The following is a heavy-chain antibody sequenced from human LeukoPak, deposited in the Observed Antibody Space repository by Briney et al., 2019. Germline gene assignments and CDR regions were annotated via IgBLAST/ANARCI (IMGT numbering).Heavy chain of an antibody. V-gene: IGHV1-69*13. J-gene: IGHJ6*02. CDR2: IIPMCNTP. Sequence: SVKVSCKASGYTFTNYGITWVRQAPGQGLEWMGEIIPMCNTPYYAQKFQGRVTITADESTSTAYMELSSLRSEDTAVYYCARDERSMYSSSWYVFWESNYGMDVWGQGTTVTVSS. D-gene: IGHD6-13*01. CDR1: GYTFTNYG. CDR3: ARDERSMYSSSWYVFWESNYGMDV.